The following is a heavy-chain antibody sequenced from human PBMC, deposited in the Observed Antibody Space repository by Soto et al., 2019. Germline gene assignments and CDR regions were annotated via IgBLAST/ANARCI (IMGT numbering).Heavy chain of an antibody. CDR1: GYIFTSYG. CDR2: ISSYNGNT. D-gene: IGHD2-2*01. CDR3: ARGPRYCSTSTCFSGVTWFDT. Sequence: XAVQDSFSGSGYIFTSYGIHWVRQAPGQGLECMGCISSYNGNTNYAQKVQGRVTMTTDTSATTTYMELRSPRSDDNAVYYCARGPRYCSTSTCFSGVTWFDTWGQGTLVTVSS. V-gene: IGHV1-18*01. J-gene: IGHJ5*02.